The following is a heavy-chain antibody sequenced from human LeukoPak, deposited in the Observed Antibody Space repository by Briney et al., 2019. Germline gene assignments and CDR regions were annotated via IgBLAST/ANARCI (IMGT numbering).Heavy chain of an antibody. D-gene: IGHD1-26*01. CDR3: AREFSGDAFDI. CDR2: THHSGST. Sequence: PSGTLSLTCAVSGDSISNTNWWSWVRLPPGKGLEWVGETHHSGSTHYNPSLKSRVTISVDKSKNQLAVNLSPATAADTAVYYCAREFSGDAFDIWGQGTMVTVSS. CDR1: GDSISNTNW. J-gene: IGHJ3*02. V-gene: IGHV4-4*02.